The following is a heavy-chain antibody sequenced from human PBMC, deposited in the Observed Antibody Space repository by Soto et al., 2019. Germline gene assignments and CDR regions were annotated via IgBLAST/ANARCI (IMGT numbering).Heavy chain of an antibody. CDR2: ISYDGSNK. V-gene: IGHV3-30-3*01. CDR3: ASGYNSMDV. D-gene: IGHD1-20*01. J-gene: IGHJ6*02. CDR1: GCPFSSYA. Sequence: GGSLRLSCAASGCPFSSYAMHWVRQAPGKGLEWVAVISYDGSNKYYADSVKGRFTISRDNSKNTLYLQMNSLRAEDTAVYYCASGYNSMDVWGQGTTVTVSS.